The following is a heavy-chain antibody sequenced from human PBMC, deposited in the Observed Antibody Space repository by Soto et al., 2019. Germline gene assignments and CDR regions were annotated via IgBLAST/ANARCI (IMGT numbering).Heavy chain of an antibody. CDR1: GGSISSSYY. CDR2: MSYSGRT. D-gene: IGHD3-10*01. V-gene: IGHV4-39*01. Sequence: SETLSLTCTVSGGSISSSYYWGWFRQPPGKGLEWIGSMSYSGRTYYNPSLKSRVTISVDTSKSQCSLRLSSLTVADTAVFYCARHPHGDYYNSGPWFDSWGQGTLVTVSS. CDR3: ARHPHGDYYNSGPWFDS. J-gene: IGHJ5*01.